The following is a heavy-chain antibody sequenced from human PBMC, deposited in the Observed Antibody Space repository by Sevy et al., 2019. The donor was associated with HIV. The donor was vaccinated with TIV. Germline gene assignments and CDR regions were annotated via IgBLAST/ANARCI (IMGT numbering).Heavy chain of an antibody. CDR3: ATTREYYSDNSGYFDY. J-gene: IGHJ4*02. CDR2: FDPEDGET. Sequence: SVKVSCKVSGYTLTDLSIHWVRQAPGKGLEWMGRFDPEDGETIYAQKFQGRFTMTEDTSRDTAYMELNSLRSEDTAVYYCATTREYYSDNSGYFDYWGQGTLVTVSS. V-gene: IGHV1-24*01. CDR1: GYTLTDLS. D-gene: IGHD3-22*01.